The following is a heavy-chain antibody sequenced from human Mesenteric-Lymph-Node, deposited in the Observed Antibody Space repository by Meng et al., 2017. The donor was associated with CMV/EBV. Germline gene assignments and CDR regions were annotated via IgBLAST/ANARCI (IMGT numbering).Heavy chain of an antibody. CDR3: ARLLNSNYGLTDY. CDR2: IYPGDPDT. Sequence: GGSLRLSCKGSGYSFTSYWIGWVRQMPGKGLEWMGIIYPGDPDTRYSPSFQGQVTISADKSISTAYLQWSSLKASDTAMYYCARLLNSNYGLTDYWGQGTLVTVSS. J-gene: IGHJ4*02. V-gene: IGHV5-51*01. D-gene: IGHD4-11*01. CDR1: GYSFTSYW.